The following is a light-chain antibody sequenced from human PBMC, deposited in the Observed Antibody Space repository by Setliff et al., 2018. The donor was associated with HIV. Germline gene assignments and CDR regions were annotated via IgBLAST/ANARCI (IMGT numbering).Light chain of an antibody. J-gene: IGLJ2*01. Sequence: QSALTQPASVSGSPGQSITISCTGTNSDVGAYNYVFWYQQHPGKAPKLMIYEVTNRPSGISNRFSGSRSGVAASLTIAGLQTDDEGDYYCSSYTTRKIVIFGGGTKVTVL. CDR3: SSYTTRKIVI. V-gene: IGLV2-14*01. CDR1: NSDVGAYNY. CDR2: EVT.